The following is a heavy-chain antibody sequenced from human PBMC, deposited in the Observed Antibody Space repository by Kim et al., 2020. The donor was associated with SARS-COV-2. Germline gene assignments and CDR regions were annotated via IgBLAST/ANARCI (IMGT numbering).Heavy chain of an antibody. CDR2: ISYDGSNK. J-gene: IGHJ4*01. D-gene: IGHD3-10*01. V-gene: IGHV3-30*04. Sequence: GGSLRLSCAASGFTFSSYAMHWVRQAPGKGLEWVAVISYDGSNKYYADSVKGRFTISRDNSKNTLYLQMNSLRAEDTAVYYCARGPPDMVRGVIITDFD. CDR3: ARGPPDMVRGVIITDFD. CDR1: GFTFSSYA.